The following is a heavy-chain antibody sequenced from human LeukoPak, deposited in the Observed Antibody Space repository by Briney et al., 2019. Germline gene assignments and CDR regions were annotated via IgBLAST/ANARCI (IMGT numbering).Heavy chain of an antibody. D-gene: IGHD5-12*01. CDR3: ARGPGQSGYDSYFDY. V-gene: IGHV1-2*02. CDR2: INPNSGGT. CDR1: GYTFTGYY. Sequence: ASVKVSCKASGYTFTGYYMHWVRQAPGQGREWMGWINPNSGGTNYAQKFQGRVTMTRDTSISTAYMELSRLRFDDTAVYYCARGPGQSGYDSYFDYWGQGTLVTVSS. J-gene: IGHJ4*02.